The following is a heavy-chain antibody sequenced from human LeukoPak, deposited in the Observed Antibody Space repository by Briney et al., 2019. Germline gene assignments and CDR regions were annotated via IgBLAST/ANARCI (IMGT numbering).Heavy chain of an antibody. CDR1: GFTFSSYE. D-gene: IGHD2-15*01. J-gene: IGHJ4*02. V-gene: IGHV3-48*03. CDR2: ISSSGSTI. Sequence: PGGSLRLSCAASGFTFSSYEMNWVRQAPGKGLEWVSYISSSGSTIYYADSVKGRFTIPRDNAKNSLYLQMNSLRAKDTAVYYCARAMVVAAKNYWGQGTLVTVSS. CDR3: ARAMVVAAKNY.